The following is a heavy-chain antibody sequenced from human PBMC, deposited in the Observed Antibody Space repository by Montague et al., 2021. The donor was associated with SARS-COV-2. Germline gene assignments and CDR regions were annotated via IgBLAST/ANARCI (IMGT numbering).Heavy chain of an antibody. V-gene: IGHV3-21*01. D-gene: IGHD6-13*01. CDR2: ISRGSSYI. Sequence: SLRLSCAASGFTLSSYTLNWVRQAPGKGLEWVSSISRGSSYIHYADSVKGRFTISRDNAKNSLYLQMNSLRAEDTAVYYCASSIPGAGVGDAFDVWGQGTIVTVSS. CDR1: GFTLSSYT. CDR3: ASSIPGAGVGDAFDV. J-gene: IGHJ3*01.